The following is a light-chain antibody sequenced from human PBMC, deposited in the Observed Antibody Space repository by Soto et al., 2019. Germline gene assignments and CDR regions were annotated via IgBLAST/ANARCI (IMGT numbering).Light chain of an antibody. Sequence: IVLTQSPGTLSLSPGERATLSCRASQTGNNNYLAWYQHKSGQAPRLLIYGVYTRASGIPDRFSGSGSGTEFTLTITRLEPEDPAVYFCQHYGYSQWTFGQGTKVEIK. CDR3: QHYGYSQWT. CDR1: QTGNNNY. CDR2: GVY. J-gene: IGKJ1*01. V-gene: IGKV3-20*01.